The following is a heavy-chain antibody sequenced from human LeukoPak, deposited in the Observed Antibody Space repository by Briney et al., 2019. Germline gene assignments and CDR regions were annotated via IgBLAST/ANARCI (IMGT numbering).Heavy chain of an antibody. CDR3: ARDFFASGSDGAFYSGLDV. V-gene: IGHV1-8*01. CDR1: GYSFTSYD. CDR2: MNPISGDT. D-gene: IGHD3-10*01. Sequence: ASVKVSFKATGYSFTSYDINWMRQAPGGGLEGMGWMNPISGDTGYAQKFRGRVTMTRDTSISAAYMELRTLTSDDTAIYYCARDFFASGSDGAFYSGLDVWGQGTTVTVSS. J-gene: IGHJ6*02.